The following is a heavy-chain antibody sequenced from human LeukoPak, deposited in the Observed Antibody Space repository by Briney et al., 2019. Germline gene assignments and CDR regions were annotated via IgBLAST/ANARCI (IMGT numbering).Heavy chain of an antibody. J-gene: IGHJ4*02. Sequence: GGSLRLSCAASGFTFNSYEMNWVRQAPGKGLEWVSYISSSGSTIYYADSVKGRFTISRDNAKNSLYLQMNSLRAEDTAVYYCARGAADYYDSSGYYTGDWGQGTLVTVSS. CDR2: ISSSGSTI. CDR1: GFTFNSYE. D-gene: IGHD3-22*01. CDR3: ARGAADYYDSSGYYTGD. V-gene: IGHV3-48*03.